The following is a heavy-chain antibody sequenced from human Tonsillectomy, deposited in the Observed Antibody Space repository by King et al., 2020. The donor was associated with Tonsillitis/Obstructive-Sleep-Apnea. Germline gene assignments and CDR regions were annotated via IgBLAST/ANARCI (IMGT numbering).Heavy chain of an antibody. CDR3: ASNVDYYDSTDY. J-gene: IGHJ4*02. CDR1: GGSFSGYY. Sequence: QVQLQQWGAGLLKPSETLSLTCAVYGGSFSGYYWSWIRQPPGKGLEWSGEINHSGSTNYNPSLKSRVPISVDTSKNQFSLKLSSVTAADTAVYYCASNVDYYDSTDYWGQGTLVTVSS. D-gene: IGHD3-3*01. V-gene: IGHV4-34*01. CDR2: INHSGST.